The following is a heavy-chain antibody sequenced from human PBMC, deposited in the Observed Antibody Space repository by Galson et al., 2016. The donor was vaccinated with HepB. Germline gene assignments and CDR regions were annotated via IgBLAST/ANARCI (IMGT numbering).Heavy chain of an antibody. V-gene: IGHV4-59*12. CDR1: GAFMASSY. J-gene: IGHJ4*02. CDR3: ARERIVAVGSYFDF. D-gene: IGHD5-12*01. CDR2: INYRGTT. Sequence: ETLSLTCNVSGAFMASSYWSWIRQSPGKGLEWIGYINYRGTTDYNPSLKSRVTISADTSKSQFSLRLSTLTAADTAVYYCARERIVAVGSYFDFWGQGALVTVSS.